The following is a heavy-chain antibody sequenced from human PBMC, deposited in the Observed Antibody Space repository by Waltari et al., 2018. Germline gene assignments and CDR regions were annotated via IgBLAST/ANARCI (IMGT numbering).Heavy chain of an antibody. CDR2: IYYSGST. V-gene: IGHV4-39*07. J-gene: IGHJ4*02. CDR3: ARLYYYDSSGYYPRGDY. CDR1: GGSIRSSSFY. D-gene: IGHD3-22*01. Sequence: QLQLQESGPGLVKPSETLSLTCTVSGGSIRSSSFYWGWIRQPPGKGLEWIGIIYYSGSTYYHPSHKSRVTISVDTSKNQFSLKLSSVTAADAAVYYCARLYYYDSSGYYPRGDYWGQGTLVTVSS.